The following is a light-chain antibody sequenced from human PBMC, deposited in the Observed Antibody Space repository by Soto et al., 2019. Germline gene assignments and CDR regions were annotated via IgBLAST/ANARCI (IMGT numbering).Light chain of an antibody. J-gene: IGKJ5*01. V-gene: IGKV1-39*01. CDR2: AAS. CDR1: QSISSY. Sequence: DIQMTQSPSSLSASIGDRVTITCRVSQSISSYLNWHQQKPGKAPKLLIYAASSLQSGVPSRFSGSGSGTDFTLTISSLQPEDFVTYYCQQSYSIPSITFGQGTRLEI. CDR3: QQSYSIPSIT.